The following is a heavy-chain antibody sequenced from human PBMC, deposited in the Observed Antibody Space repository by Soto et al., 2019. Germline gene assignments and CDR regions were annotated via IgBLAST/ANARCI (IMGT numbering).Heavy chain of an antibody. Sequence: QVQLEESGGGAVQPGTSLRLSCAASGFTVNTFGMHWVRQAPGKGLEWVAVIWYDGSNTYYAESVKGRFNISSDKAKNTLYLQMSSLRAEDTAVYYCARDEAPSERGFSGFDHWGQGTMVTVSS. CDR3: ARDEAPSERGFSGFDH. CDR1: GFTVNTFG. CDR2: IWYDGSNT. D-gene: IGHD5-12*01. V-gene: IGHV3-33*01. J-gene: IGHJ5*02.